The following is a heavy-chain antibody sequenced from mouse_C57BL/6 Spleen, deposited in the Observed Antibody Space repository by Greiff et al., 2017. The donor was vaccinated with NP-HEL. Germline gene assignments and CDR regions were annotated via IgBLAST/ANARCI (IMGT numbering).Heavy chain of an antibody. D-gene: IGHD1-1*01. V-gene: IGHV6-3*01. CDR2: IRLKSDNYAT. CDR3: TGPYYYGIMDY. CDR1: GFTFSNYW. J-gene: IGHJ4*01. Sequence: EVKLQESGGGLVQPGGSMKLSCVASGFTFSNYWMNWVRQSPEKGLEWVAQIRLKSDNYATHYAKSVKGRFTISRDDSNSSVYLQMNNLRAEDTGIYYCTGPYYYGIMDYWGQGTSVTVSS.